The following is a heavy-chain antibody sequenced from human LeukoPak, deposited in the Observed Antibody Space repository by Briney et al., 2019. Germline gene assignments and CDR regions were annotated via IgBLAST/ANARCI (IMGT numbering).Heavy chain of an antibody. V-gene: IGHV5-51*01. J-gene: IGHJ6*02. CDR3: VRPEGGNGMDV. Sequence: GKSLKISCKGSGYSFTTYLIGWVRQMPVKGLEWMGTIYPGDSDTRYSPSLQGLVTISADKSISTAYLQWSSLKASDTAMYYCVRPEGGNGMDVWGQGTAVTVSS. CDR2: IYPGDSDT. D-gene: IGHD1-26*01. CDR1: GYSFTTYL.